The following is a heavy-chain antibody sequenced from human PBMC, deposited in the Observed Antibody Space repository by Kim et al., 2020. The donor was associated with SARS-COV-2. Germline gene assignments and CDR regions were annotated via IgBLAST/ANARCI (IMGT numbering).Heavy chain of an antibody. V-gene: IGHV4-59*01. CDR1: GGSISSYY. CDR2: IYYSGST. J-gene: IGHJ6*03. D-gene: IGHD6-13*01. CDR3: ARALYSKGLYYYYYMDV. Sequence: SETLSLTCTVSGGSISSYYWSWIRQPPGKGLEWIGYIYYSGSTNYNPSLKSRVTISVDTSKNQFSLKLSSVTAADTAVYYCARALYSKGLYYYYYMDVWGKGTTVTVSS.